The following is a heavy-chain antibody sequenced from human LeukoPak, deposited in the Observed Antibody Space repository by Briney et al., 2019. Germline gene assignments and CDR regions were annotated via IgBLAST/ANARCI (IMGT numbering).Heavy chain of an antibody. CDR1: GFAISGNY. Sequence: GGSLRLSCAPSGFAISGNYMSWVRQAPGKGLEWVAVISYDGSNKHYADSVKGRFTISRDNSKNTLYLQMNSLRAEDTAVYYCARDEGDSGGFDYWGQGTLVTVSS. V-gene: IGHV3-30-3*01. CDR3: ARDEGDSGGFDY. D-gene: IGHD2-21*01. J-gene: IGHJ4*02. CDR2: ISYDGSNK.